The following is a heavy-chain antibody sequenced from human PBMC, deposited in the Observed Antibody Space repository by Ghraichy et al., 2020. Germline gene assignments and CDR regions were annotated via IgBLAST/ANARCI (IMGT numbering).Heavy chain of an antibody. Sequence: TLSLTCTVSAGYIRSYYWSWIRQPPGKGLEWIAYIFHTWSTNYNPSLKSRVTISVDTSKSQFSLKLTSVTAADTAVYYCARYDSRDWFDPWGQGNLVTVSP. J-gene: IGHJ5*02. CDR2: IFHTWST. CDR1: AGYIRSYY. CDR3: ARYDSRDWFDP. D-gene: IGHD3-22*01. V-gene: IGHV4-59*01.